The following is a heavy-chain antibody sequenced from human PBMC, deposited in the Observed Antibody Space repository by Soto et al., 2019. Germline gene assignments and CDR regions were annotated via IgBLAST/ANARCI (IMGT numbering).Heavy chain of an antibody. CDR1: GFTFRNHA. Sequence: QVQLVESGGGVVQPGGSLRLSCAASGFTFRNHAMHWVRQAPGKGLECLAVIAHDGSNAFYRDCEKGRFTVSRDNSQNTLYLYMNSLRSEDTGVYYCARGDREDILVVVGARPGEYGTDIWGQGTTVIVSS. J-gene: IGHJ6*02. D-gene: IGHD2-15*01. V-gene: IGHV3-30-3*01. CDR2: IAHDGSNA. CDR3: ARGDREDILVVVGARPGEYGTDI.